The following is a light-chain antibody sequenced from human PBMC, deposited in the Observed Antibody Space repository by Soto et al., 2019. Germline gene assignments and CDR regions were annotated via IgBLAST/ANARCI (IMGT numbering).Light chain of an antibody. V-gene: IGKV3-11*01. Sequence: VVLTQSPATLSLSPGERATLSCRTSLSVSVYLDWYQQKPGQAPRLLISDASNRAAGIPARFSGSGSGTDFTLTISRLEPEDFGVYYCQQYGRSPWTFGQGTKVDIK. CDR1: LSVSVY. J-gene: IGKJ1*01. CDR3: QQYGRSPWT. CDR2: DAS.